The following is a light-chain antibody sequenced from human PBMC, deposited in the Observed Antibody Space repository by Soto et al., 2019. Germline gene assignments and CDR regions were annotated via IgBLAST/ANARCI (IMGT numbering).Light chain of an antibody. CDR1: QSVSSN. Sequence: TMSPASLPVSPGANASLSCRASQSVSSNLAGYQQKPGQAPRLLIYGTSTRATGIPDRFSGSGSATDFTLTISRLEAEDFAVYYCHQYYNSPLTFGQGTKVDIK. V-gene: IGKV3-15*01. J-gene: IGKJ1*01. CDR2: GTS. CDR3: HQYYNSPLT.